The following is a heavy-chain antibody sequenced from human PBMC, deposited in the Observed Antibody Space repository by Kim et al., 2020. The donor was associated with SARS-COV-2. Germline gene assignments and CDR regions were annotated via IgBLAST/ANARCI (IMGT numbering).Heavy chain of an antibody. CDR3: ASLSPPGKLMGIQKKKWADY. CDR1: GGSFSGYY. Sequence: SETLSLTCAVYGGSFSGYYWSWIRQPPGKGLEWIGEINHSGSTNYNPSLKSRVTISVDTSKNQFSLKLSSVTAADTAVYYCASLSPPGKLMGIQKKKWADYWGQGTLVTVSS. J-gene: IGHJ4*02. V-gene: IGHV4-34*01. CDR2: INHSGST. D-gene: IGHD1-1*01.